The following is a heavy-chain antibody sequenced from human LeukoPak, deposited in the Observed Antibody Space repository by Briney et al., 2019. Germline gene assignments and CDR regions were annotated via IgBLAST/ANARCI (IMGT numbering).Heavy chain of an antibody. CDR2: ISGSGGST. V-gene: IGHV3-23*01. CDR1: GFTFSSYA. D-gene: IGHD2-15*01. Sequence: PGGSLRLSCAASGFTFSSYAMSWVRQAPGKGLEWVSAISGSGGSTYYAYSVKGRFTISRDNSKNTLYLQMNSLRAEDTAVYYCAKDGRYCSGGSPCWVYYYGMDVWGQGTTVTVSS. CDR3: AKDGRYCSGGSPCWVYYYGMDV. J-gene: IGHJ6*02.